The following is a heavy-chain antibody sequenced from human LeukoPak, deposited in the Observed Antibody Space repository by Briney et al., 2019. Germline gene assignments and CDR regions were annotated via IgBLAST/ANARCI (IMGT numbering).Heavy chain of an antibody. CDR2: ISWNSGSI. V-gene: IGHV3-9*01. D-gene: IGHD2-2*01. CDR3: AKDIRYCSSTSCYWAFDY. Sequence: GRSLRLSCAASGFTFDDYAMHWVRQAPGKCLEWVSGISWNSGSIGYADSVKGRFTISRDNAKNSLYLQMNSLRAEDTALYYCAKDIRYCSSTSCYWAFDYWGQGTLVTVSS. J-gene: IGHJ4*02. CDR1: GFTFDDYA.